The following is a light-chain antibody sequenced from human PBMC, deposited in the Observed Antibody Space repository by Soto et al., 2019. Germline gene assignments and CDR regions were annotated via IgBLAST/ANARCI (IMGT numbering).Light chain of an antibody. CDR2: GAS. V-gene: IGKV3-20*01. CDR3: QQYWSSPLT. CDR1: QSVTSTY. J-gene: IGKJ4*01. Sequence: EIVLTQSPGTLSLSPGERATLSCRASQSVTSTYLAWYQQKPGQAPRLLIYGASNRATGIPDRFTGSVSGTDFTLTISRLEPEDFAVYYCQQYWSSPLTFGGGTKVEIK.